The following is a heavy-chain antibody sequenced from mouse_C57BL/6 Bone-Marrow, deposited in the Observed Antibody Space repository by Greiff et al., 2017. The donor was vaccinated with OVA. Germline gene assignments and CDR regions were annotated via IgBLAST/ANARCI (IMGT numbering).Heavy chain of an antibody. CDR3: ARRGRNYGSSFLWYFDV. V-gene: IGHV8-12*01. CDR1: GFSLSTSGMG. D-gene: IGHD1-1*01. CDR2: IYWDDDK. Sequence: QVTLKVSGPGILQSSQTLSLTCSFSGFSLSTSGMGVSWIRQPSGKGLEWLAHIYWDDDKRYNPSLKSRLTISKDTSRNQVFLKITRVDTADTATYYCARRGRNYGSSFLWYFDVWGTGTTVTVSS. J-gene: IGHJ1*03.